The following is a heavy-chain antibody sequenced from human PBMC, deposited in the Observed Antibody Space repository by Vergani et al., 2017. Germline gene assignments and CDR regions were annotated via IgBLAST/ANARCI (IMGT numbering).Heavy chain of an antibody. CDR3: ARDSIAAAQRGYYYYMDV. Sequence: QVQLVESGGGVVQPGRSLRLSCAASGFTFNQYGMHWVRQAPGKGLEWVAVTWYDGSNKYYADSVKGRFTISRDNSKNTLYLQMNSLRAEDTAVYYCARDSIAAAQRGYYYYMDVWGK. J-gene: IGHJ6*03. D-gene: IGHD6-13*01. V-gene: IGHV3-33*01. CDR2: TWYDGSNK. CDR1: GFTFNQYG.